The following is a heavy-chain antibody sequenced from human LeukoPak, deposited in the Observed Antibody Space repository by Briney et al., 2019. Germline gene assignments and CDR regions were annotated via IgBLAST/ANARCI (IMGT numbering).Heavy chain of an antibody. CDR2: MWFDGNKE. D-gene: IGHD3-3*01. V-gene: IGHV3-33*01. CDR1: GFTLNTYG. J-gene: IGHJ6*02. CDR3: ARERNFGYYYYGMDV. Sequence: GGSLRLSCAASGFTLNTYGIHWVRQAPGKGLEWVAVMWFDGNKEHYADSVKGRFTVSKDNFRNTLSLQMDGLRVEGTALYYCARERNFGYYYYGMDVWGQGTTVSVSS.